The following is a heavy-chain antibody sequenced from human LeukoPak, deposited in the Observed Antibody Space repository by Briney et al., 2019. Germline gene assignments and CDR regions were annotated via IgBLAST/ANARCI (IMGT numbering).Heavy chain of an antibody. CDR2: IYYSGST. J-gene: IGHJ4*02. Sequence: SETLSLTCTVSGGSISSGGYYWSWIRQHPGKGLEWIGYIYYSGSTYYNPPLKSRVTISVDTSKNQFSLKLSSVTAADTAVYYCARDQSTWFFDYWGQGTLVTVSS. CDR1: GGSISSGGYY. CDR3: ARDQSTWFFDY. V-gene: IGHV4-31*03. D-gene: IGHD6-13*01.